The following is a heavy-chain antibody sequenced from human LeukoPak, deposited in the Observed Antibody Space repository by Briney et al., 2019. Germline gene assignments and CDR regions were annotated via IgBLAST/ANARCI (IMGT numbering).Heavy chain of an antibody. D-gene: IGHD6-19*01. CDR3: AKLRGAVAGRFDY. J-gene: IGHJ4*02. V-gene: IGHV3-23*01. Sequence: PGGSLRLSCAASGFTFSSYAMSWVRQAPGKGLEWVSAISGSGGSTYYADSVQGRFTISRNNSKNTLYLQMNSLRAEDTAVYYCAKLRGAVAGRFDYWGQGTLVTVSS. CDR2: ISGSGGST. CDR1: GFTFSSYA.